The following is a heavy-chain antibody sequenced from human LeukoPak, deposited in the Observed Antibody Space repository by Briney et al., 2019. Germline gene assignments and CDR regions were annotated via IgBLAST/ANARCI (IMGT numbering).Heavy chain of an antibody. V-gene: IGHV3-48*01. CDR3: ARDTSGYTFDD. D-gene: IGHD5-18*01. CDR2: MRTSSNTI. J-gene: IGHJ4*02. Sequence: GGSLRLSCTASGFTFSSYNMNWVRQAPGKGLEWVSYMRTSSNTIYYADSVKGRFTISRDNAKNSLYLQMNSLRAEDTAVYYCARDTSGYTFDDWGQGTLVTVSS. CDR1: GFTFSSYN.